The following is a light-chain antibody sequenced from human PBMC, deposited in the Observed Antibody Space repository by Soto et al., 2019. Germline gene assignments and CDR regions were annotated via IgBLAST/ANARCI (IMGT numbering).Light chain of an antibody. V-gene: IGLV1-40*01. CDR3: QSYDSSLSGVL. CDR2: GNT. Sequence: QSVLTQPPSVSGAPGQRVTISCTGSSSNIGAGYNVHWYQHLPGTAPKVLIYGNTNRPSGVPDRFSGSKSGTSASLAITGLQAEDEADYYCQSYDSSLSGVLFGGGTKVTVL. CDR1: SSNIGAGYN. J-gene: IGLJ2*01.